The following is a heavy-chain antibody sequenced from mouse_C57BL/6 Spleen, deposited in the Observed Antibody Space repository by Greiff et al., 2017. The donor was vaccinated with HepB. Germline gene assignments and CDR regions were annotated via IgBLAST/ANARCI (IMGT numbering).Heavy chain of an antibody. J-gene: IGHJ2*01. CDR2: ISSGSSTI. CDR3: ARPTYYDYYYFDY. CDR1: GFTFSDYG. V-gene: IGHV5-17*01. Sequence: EVKLMESGGGLVKPGGSLKLSCAASGFTFSDYGMHWVRQAPEKGLEWVAYISSGSSTIYYADTVKGRFTISRDNAKNTLFLQMTSLRSEDTAMYYWARPTYYDYYYFDYWGQGTTLTVSS. D-gene: IGHD2-4*01.